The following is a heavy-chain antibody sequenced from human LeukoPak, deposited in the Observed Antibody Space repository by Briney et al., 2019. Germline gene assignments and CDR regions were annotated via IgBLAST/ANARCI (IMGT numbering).Heavy chain of an antibody. CDR2: ISPNSGGT. D-gene: IGHD6-19*01. CDR1: GYTFTGYY. Sequence: ASVKVSCKASGYTFTGYYMHWVRQAPGQGLEWMGWISPNSGGTNYAQKFQDRVTMTRDTSISTAYMELSRLRSDDTAVYYCARVWRSTTYSSGWYYCDYWGQGTLVTVSS. V-gene: IGHV1-2*02. CDR3: ARVWRSTTYSSGWYYCDY. J-gene: IGHJ4*02.